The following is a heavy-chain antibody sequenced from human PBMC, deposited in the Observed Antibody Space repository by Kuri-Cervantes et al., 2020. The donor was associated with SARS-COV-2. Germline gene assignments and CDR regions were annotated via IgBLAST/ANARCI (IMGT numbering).Heavy chain of an antibody. Sequence: SCTVSGGSISTSTSYWGWIRQPPGKGLEWIGTIYYSGSTYYNPSLKSRVTISVDTSKNQFSLKLSSVTAADTAVYYCARHYMGFTVVTHGYFDYWGQGTLVTVSS. D-gene: IGHD4-23*01. CDR3: ARHYMGFTVVTHGYFDY. V-gene: IGHV4-39*01. CDR2: IYYSGST. CDR1: GGSISTSTSY. J-gene: IGHJ4*02.